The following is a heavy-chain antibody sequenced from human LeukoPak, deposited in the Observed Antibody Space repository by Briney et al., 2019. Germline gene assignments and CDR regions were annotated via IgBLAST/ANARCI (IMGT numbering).Heavy chain of an antibody. Sequence: GSSVKVSCKASGGTFSSYAISWVRQAPGQGLEWMGGIIPIFGTANYAQKFQGRVTITTDESTSTAYMELSSLRSEDTAVYYCAVAGTRNHWFDPWGQGTLVTVSS. D-gene: IGHD1-7*01. CDR1: GGTFSSYA. CDR2: IIPIFGTA. CDR3: AVAGTRNHWFDP. J-gene: IGHJ5*02. V-gene: IGHV1-69*05.